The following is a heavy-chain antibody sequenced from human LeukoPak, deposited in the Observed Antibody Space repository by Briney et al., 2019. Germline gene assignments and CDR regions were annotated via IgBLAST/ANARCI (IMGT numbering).Heavy chain of an antibody. CDR2: INPNSGGT. V-gene: IGHV1-2*02. Sequence: GASVKVSCKASGYSFTGYYIHWVRQAPGQGLEWMGWINPNSGGTNYAQKFQGRVTMTRDTSISTAYMELSRLRSDDTAVYYCARGTGTTIVYYYYYMDVWGKGTTVTVSS. J-gene: IGHJ6*03. CDR1: GYSFTGYY. CDR3: ARGTGTTIVYYYYYMDV. D-gene: IGHD1-7*01.